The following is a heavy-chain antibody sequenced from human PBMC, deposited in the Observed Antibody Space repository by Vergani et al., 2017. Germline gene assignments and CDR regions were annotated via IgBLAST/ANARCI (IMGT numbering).Heavy chain of an antibody. CDR2: INPSGGST. J-gene: IGHJ4*02. CDR3: ARAGEGRDGYNRFDY. V-gene: IGHV1-46*01. D-gene: IGHD5-24*01. CDR1: GYTFTSYY. Sequence: QVQLVQSGAEVKKPGASVKVSCKASGYTFTSYYMHWVRQAPGQGLEWMGIINPSGGSTSYAQKFQGRVTMTRDTSTSTVYMELSSLRSEDTAVYYCARAGEGRDGYNRFDYWGQGTLVTVSS.